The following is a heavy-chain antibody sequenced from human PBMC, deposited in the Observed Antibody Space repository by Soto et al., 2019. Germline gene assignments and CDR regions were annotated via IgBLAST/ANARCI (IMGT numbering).Heavy chain of an antibody. D-gene: IGHD1-26*01. Sequence: QVQLVESGGGVVKPGRSLRLSCAASGFTFSSYGMHWVRQAPGKGLEWVAVISYDGSNKYYADSVKGRFTISRDNFKNTLYLQMNSRRAEDTAVYYCAKEGSREAKWVIVYWGQGTLVTGSS. V-gene: IGHV3-30*18. J-gene: IGHJ4*02. CDR3: AKEGSREAKWVIVY. CDR2: ISYDGSNK. CDR1: GFTFSSYG.